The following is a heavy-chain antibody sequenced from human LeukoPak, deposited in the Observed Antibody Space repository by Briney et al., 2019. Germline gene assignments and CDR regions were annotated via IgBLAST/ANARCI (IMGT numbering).Heavy chain of an antibody. Sequence: GGPLRLSCTASGFTLGRHDMHWVRQTTGEGLEWVAALASGSQTFYAGSVKGRFTVSREDAKNSLYLQMNSLRAGDTAVYYCVREARGYHYTYFDYWGQGTLVTVSS. V-gene: IGHV3-13*01. CDR1: GFTLGRHD. CDR3: VREARGYHYTYFDY. D-gene: IGHD5-18*01. J-gene: IGHJ4*02. CDR2: LASGSQT.